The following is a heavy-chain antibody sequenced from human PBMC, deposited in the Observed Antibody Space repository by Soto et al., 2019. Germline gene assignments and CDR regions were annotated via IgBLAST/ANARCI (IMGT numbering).Heavy chain of an antibody. J-gene: IGHJ4*02. CDR3: ARGGYSSGYHY. Sequence: QVQLLQSVTEVKEPGASVKVSCKASGYTFTSFDISWVRQAPGQGLEWVGWTTASNTHTNYAQKLQGRVTITTDTSTATAYMELRSPRSDDTAIYYCARGGYSSGYHYWGQGTLVTVSS. CDR1: GYTFTSFD. V-gene: IGHV1-18*04. CDR2: TTASNTHT. D-gene: IGHD3-22*01.